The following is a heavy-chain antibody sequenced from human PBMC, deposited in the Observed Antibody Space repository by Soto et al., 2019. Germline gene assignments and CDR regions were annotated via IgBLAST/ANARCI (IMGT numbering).Heavy chain of an antibody. Sequence: SETLSLTCAVSGGSISSGGHYWSWIRQHPGKGLEWIGYIYYSGSTYYNPSLKSRLNMSVDTSKNQFSLKLSSVTATDTGVYYCAYYDSSGYYLHSWGQGTLVTVSS. V-gene: IGHV4-31*11. J-gene: IGHJ4*02. D-gene: IGHD3-22*01. CDR2: IYYSGST. CDR3: AYYDSSGYYLHS. CDR1: GGSISSGGHY.